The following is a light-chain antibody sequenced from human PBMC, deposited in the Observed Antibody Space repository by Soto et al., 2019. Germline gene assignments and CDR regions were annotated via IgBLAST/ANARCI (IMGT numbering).Light chain of an antibody. CDR3: QQYNEWPLT. Sequence: EIVMTHSPAILSVSPVERATLSFSASQSVSSNLAWYQQKPGQTPRLLIYGASTRATGIPARFSGSGSGTEFTLTITSLQSEDFAVYYCQQYNEWPLTFGGGTKVDIK. J-gene: IGKJ4*01. CDR1: QSVSSN. CDR2: GAS. V-gene: IGKV3-15*01.